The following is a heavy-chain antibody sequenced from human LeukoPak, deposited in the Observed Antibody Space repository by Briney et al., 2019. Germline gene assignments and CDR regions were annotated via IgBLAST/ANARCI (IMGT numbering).Heavy chain of an antibody. D-gene: IGHD3-10*01. J-gene: IGHJ4*02. CDR1: GGTFSSYA. CDR2: IIPIFGTA. V-gene: IGHV1-69*05. Sequence: SVKVSCKASGGTFSSYAISWVRRAPGQGLEWMGRIIPIFGTANYAQKFQGRVTITTDESTSTAYMELSSLRSEDTAVYYCARAPYGSGSYYNSPFDYWGQGTLVTVSS. CDR3: ARAPYGSGSYYNSPFDY.